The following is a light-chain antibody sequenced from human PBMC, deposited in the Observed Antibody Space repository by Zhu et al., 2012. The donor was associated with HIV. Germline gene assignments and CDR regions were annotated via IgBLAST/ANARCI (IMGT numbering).Light chain of an antibody. Sequence: IQMTQSPSTLSASVGDRVTITCRASESISSWLAWYQQKPGKAPKLLIYKASTLQTGVPSRFSGSGSGTEFTLTISSLQPDDFATYSCQQYYTPSYNFGQGTKLQIK. J-gene: IGKJ2*01. CDR3: QQYYTPSYN. V-gene: IGKV1-5*03. CDR1: ESISSW. CDR2: KAS.